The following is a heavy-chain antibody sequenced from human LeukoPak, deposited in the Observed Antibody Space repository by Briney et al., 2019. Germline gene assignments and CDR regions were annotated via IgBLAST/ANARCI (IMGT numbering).Heavy chain of an antibody. J-gene: IGHJ4*02. D-gene: IGHD7-27*01. CDR1: GLSFGAHA. Sequence: GGSLRLSCAASGLSFGAHAMHWVRQAPGKGLEWVGFIRSKAFGETAEYAASVKGRFTISRDDSKSIAYLQMNSLKTEDTAVYYCTRDRGSSTLGDYWGQGTLVTVSS. V-gene: IGHV3-49*04. CDR3: TRDRGSSTLGDY. CDR2: IRSKAFGETA.